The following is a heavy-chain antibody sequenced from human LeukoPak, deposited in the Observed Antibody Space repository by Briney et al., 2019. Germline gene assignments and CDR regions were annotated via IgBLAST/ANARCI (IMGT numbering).Heavy chain of an antibody. CDR3: AKECGGGCSDDY. D-gene: IGHD2-21*02. CDR2: IWIDRSNK. J-gene: IGHJ4*02. Sequence: GSLRLSCAPSGFSLSAYGIHWVRRPPKRGLGWVAFIWIDRSNKYYAASVKGRFTISRDNSKNALYLQMNSLRLEDTAVFYCAKECGGGCSDDYWGQGTLVTVSS. CDR1: GFSLSAYG. V-gene: IGHV3-30*02.